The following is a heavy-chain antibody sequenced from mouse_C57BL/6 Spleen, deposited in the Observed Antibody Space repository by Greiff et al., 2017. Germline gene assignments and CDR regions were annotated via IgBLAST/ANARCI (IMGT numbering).Heavy chain of an antibody. CDR3: ARDELGPFYFDY. CDR2: INPNNGGT. J-gene: IGHJ2*01. V-gene: IGHV1-22*01. Sequence: EVQRVESGPELVKPGASVKMSCKASGYTFTDYNMHWVKQSHGKSLEWIGYINPNNGGTSYNQKFKGKATLTVNKSSSTAYMELRSLTSEDSAVYYCARDELGPFYFDYWGQGTTLTVSA. D-gene: IGHD4-1*01. CDR1: GYTFTDYN.